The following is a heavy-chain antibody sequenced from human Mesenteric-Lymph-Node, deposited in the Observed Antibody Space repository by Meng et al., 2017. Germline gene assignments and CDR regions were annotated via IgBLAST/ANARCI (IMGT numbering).Heavy chain of an antibody. CDR1: GFTFTTYE. D-gene: IGHD3-10*01. V-gene: IGHV3-48*03. Sequence: GESLKISCAASGFTFTTYEMNWVRQAPGKGLEWVSYISSSGSTMYYADSVRGRFTISRDNAKNSLYLQMNSLRAEDTAVYYCARAHYGSGLGIEYYYYYYGMDVWGQGTTVTVSS. CDR3: ARAHYGSGLGIEYYYYYYGMDV. CDR2: ISSSGSTM. J-gene: IGHJ6*02.